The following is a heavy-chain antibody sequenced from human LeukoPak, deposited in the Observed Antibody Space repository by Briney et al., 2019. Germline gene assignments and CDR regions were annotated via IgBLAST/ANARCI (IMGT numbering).Heavy chain of an antibody. CDR1: GGSISSSSYY. CDR3: ARASSRYCSSTSCLGASYYYYGMDV. D-gene: IGHD2-2*01. V-gene: IGHV4-61*01. CDR2: IYYSGST. Sequence: SETLSLTCTVSGGSISSSSYYWSWIRQPPGKGLEWIGYIYYSGSTNYNPSLKSRVTISVDTSKNQFSLKLSSVTAADTAVYYCARASSRYCSSTSCLGASYYYYGMDVWGQGTTVTVSS. J-gene: IGHJ6*02.